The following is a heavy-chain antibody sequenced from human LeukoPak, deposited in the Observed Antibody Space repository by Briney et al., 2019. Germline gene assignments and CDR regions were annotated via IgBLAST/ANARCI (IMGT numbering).Heavy chain of an antibody. J-gene: IGHJ4*02. CDR1: AFTFSSYS. V-gene: IGHV3-21*01. Sequence: PGGSLRLSCAASAFTFSSYSMNWVRQAPGKGLEWVSSISSSSSYIYYTDSVKGRFTISRDNAKNSLYLQMNSLRAEDTAVYYCARVGSWLKYFDYWGQGALVTVSS. D-gene: IGHD6-13*01. CDR2: ISSSSSYI. CDR3: ARVGSWLKYFDY.